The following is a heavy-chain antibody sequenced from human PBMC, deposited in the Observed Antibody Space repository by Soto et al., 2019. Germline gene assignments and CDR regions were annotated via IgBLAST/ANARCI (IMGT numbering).Heavy chain of an antibody. D-gene: IGHD2-15*01. CDR2: IYPGDSDT. Sequence: LTLSGAGCGDRLTSYWMGRLHPMPRKGLEWIGIIYPGDSDTRYSPSFQGQVTISADKSISTAYLQWSSLKASDTAMYYCARQGLGCSGGSCYSAYYYSGMAVWGQGTTVTVSS. CDR3: ARQGLGCSGGSCYSAYYYSGMAV. J-gene: IGHJ6*02. V-gene: IGHV5-51*07. CDR1: GDRLTSYW.